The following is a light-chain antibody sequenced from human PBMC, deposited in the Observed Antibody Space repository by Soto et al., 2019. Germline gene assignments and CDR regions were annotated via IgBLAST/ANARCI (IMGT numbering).Light chain of an antibody. V-gene: IGKV3-20*01. J-gene: IGKJ1*01. CDR1: ESVSSTH. CDR2: SAS. Sequence: EIVLTQSPGTLSLSPGERATLSCRASESVSSTHLAWYQQKPGQAPRLLIHSASNRATGVPYRFSGSGSGTDFTLIISRLEPEDFAVYYCSKYGSAPGTFGQGTKVEIK. CDR3: SKYGSAPGT.